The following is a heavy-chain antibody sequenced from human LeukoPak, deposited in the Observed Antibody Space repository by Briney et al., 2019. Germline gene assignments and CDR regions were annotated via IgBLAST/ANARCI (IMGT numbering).Heavy chain of an antibody. CDR1: GYTFTSYY. J-gene: IGHJ3*01. CDR2: INPSGGST. Sequence: ASVKVSCKASGYTFTSYYMHWVRQAPGQGLEWMGIINPSGGSTSYAPKFQGRVTMTRDTSTRTVYMEVSSLRSEDTAVYYCSRGHFYDTSGVYHDTFDFWGQGTMVTVSS. V-gene: IGHV1-46*01. CDR3: SRGHFYDTSGVYHDTFDF. D-gene: IGHD3-22*01.